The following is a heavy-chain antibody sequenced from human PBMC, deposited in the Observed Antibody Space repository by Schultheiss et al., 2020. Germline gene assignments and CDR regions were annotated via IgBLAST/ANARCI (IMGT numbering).Heavy chain of an antibody. D-gene: IGHD6-13*01. V-gene: IGHV3-30-3*01. CDR2: ISYDVSNK. CDR3: ASWRGSWYALDY. J-gene: IGHJ4*02. Sequence: WGSLRLSCAASGFTFSSYAMHWVRQAPGKGLGWVAVISYDVSNKYYADSVKGRFTISRDNSKNTLYLQMNSLRAEDTAVYYCASWRGSWYALDYWGQGTLVTVSS. CDR1: GFTFSSYA.